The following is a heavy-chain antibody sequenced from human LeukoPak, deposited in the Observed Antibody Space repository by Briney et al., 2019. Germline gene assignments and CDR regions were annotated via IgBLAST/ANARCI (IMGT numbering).Heavy chain of an antibody. J-gene: IGHJ5*02. CDR3: ARRGTTGFDP. V-gene: IGHV3-74*01. Sequence: GGSLRLSCAASGFTFNSYWTHWVRQAPGKGLVWVSRIKTDGSSTSYADSVKGRFTISRDNAMNMLYLQMNSLRAEDTAVYYCARRGTTGFDPWGQGTLVTVSS. D-gene: IGHD2-2*01. CDR2: IKTDGSST. CDR1: GFTFNSYW.